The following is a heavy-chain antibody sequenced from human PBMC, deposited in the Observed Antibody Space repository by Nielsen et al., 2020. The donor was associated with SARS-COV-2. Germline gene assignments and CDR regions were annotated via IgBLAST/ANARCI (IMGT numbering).Heavy chain of an antibody. Sequence: ASVKVSCKASGFTFNSYGFSWVRQAPGQGLEWMGWISGYNGDTNYAQKFQGRVTMTTDTSTSTAYMELRSLRSDDTAVYYCARPITNNYYYYYMDVWGKGTTVTVSS. V-gene: IGHV1-18*01. D-gene: IGHD1-1*01. CDR3: ARPITNNYYYYYMDV. J-gene: IGHJ6*03. CDR1: GFTFNSYG. CDR2: ISGYNGDT.